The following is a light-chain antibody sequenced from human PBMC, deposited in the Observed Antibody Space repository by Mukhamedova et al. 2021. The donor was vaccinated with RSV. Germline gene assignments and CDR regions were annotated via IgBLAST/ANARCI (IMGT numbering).Light chain of an antibody. J-gene: IGLJ1*01. CDR3: CSYARENFYV. CDR2: DVN. Sequence: YVSWYQQHPGKAPKVLIFDVNKRPLGVSDRFSGSKSGNTASLTLSGLRAEDEADYYCCSYARENFYVFGGGHKVTVL. CDR1: Y. V-gene: IGLV2-11*03.